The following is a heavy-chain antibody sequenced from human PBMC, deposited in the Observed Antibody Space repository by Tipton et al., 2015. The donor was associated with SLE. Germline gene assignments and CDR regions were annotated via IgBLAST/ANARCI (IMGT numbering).Heavy chain of an antibody. Sequence: LRLSCTVSGGSISGYYWSWVRQPPGKGLEWIGYISFSGLTNYNPSVRGRVSTSMDTSKNQFSLQMSSVTAADTALYYCARHKLGFSWSYFDSWGQGTLVTVSS. J-gene: IGHJ4*02. V-gene: IGHV4-59*08. D-gene: IGHD3-3*01. CDR2: ISFSGLT. CDR1: GGSISGYY. CDR3: ARHKLGFSWSYFDS.